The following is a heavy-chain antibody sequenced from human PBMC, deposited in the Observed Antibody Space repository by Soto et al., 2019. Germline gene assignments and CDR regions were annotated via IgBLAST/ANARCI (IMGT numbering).Heavy chain of an antibody. CDR3: ARQVPPWDSSD. Sequence: GASVKVSCKASGYTFTSYDINWVRQAPGQGLEWVGWINPTSEYAAHAQKFQGRVTLTREISTATAYMELSSLTSEDTAVYFCARQVPPWDSSDWGPGTQVTVSS. CDR1: GYTFTSYD. J-gene: IGHJ4*02. D-gene: IGHD2-2*01. V-gene: IGHV1-8*01. CDR2: INPTSEYA.